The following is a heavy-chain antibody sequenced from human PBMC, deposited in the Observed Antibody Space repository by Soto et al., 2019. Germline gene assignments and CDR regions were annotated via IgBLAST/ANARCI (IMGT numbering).Heavy chain of an antibody. J-gene: IGHJ6*02. CDR3: AGGFRIGFNV. V-gene: IGHV3-21*01. D-gene: IGHD3-10*01. CDR1: GFTFSGYS. CDR2: ISGPSIYI. Sequence: EVQLVESGGGLVKPGGSLRLSCVASGFTFSGYSINWVRQAPGKGLEWVSYISGPSIYIYYADSVKGRFPICRDNAKSAVYLQISRLRAENRAVYYFAGGFRIGFNVWGQGTTVSVSS.